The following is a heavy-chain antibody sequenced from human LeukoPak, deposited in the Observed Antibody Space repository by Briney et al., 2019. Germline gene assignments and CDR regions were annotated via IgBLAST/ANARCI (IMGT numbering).Heavy chain of an antibody. J-gene: IGHJ4*02. Sequence: ASVKVSCKASGYTFTGYYMHWVRQAPGQGLEWMGIINLSGGSTSYAQKFQGRVTMTRDTSTSTVYMELSSLRSEDTAVYYCARAFGGYDVDYWGQGTLVTVSS. CDR2: INLSGGST. CDR1: GYTFTGYY. D-gene: IGHD5-12*01. V-gene: IGHV1-46*01. CDR3: ARAFGGYDVDY.